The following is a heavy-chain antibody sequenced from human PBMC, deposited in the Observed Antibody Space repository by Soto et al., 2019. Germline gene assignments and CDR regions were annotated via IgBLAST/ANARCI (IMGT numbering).Heavy chain of an antibody. Sequence: SETLSLTCTVSGGSISSYYWSWIRQPPGKGLEWIGYIYYSGSTNYNPSLKSRVTIPVDTSKNQFSLKLSSVTAADTAVYYCAREVDSCFDYWGQGTLVTVSS. CDR3: AREVDSCFDY. J-gene: IGHJ4*02. CDR1: GGSISSYY. V-gene: IGHV4-59*01. D-gene: IGHD2-2*01. CDR2: IYYSGST.